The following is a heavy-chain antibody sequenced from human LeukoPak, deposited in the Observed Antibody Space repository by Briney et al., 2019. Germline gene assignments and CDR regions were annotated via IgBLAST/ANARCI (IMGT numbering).Heavy chain of an antibody. Sequence: GGSLRLSCAASGFTFSCYGMHWVRQAPGKGLEWVTVISYDGSDKHYADSVKGRFTISRDNSKNTLYLQMNSLRAEDTAVYYCAKTGKWNDLHSDCYYYAVDVWGQGTTVTVSS. CDR2: ISYDGSDK. V-gene: IGHV3-30*18. CDR1: GFTFSCYG. CDR3: AKTGKWNDLHSDCYYYAVDV. J-gene: IGHJ6*02. D-gene: IGHD1-20*01.